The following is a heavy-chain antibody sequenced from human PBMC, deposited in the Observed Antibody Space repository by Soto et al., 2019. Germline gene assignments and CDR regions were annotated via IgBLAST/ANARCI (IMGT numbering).Heavy chain of an antibody. J-gene: IGHJ4*02. CDR1: GYTFTSYG. CDR3: ARESPPAGY. Sequence: QVQLVQSGAEVKKPGASVKVSCKASGYTFTSYGISWVRQAPGQGLEWMGWISAYNGNTKYAQKLQGRVTLTTDTSTRPADMELRSLRSDDTAVYYCARESPPAGYWGQGTLVTVSS. V-gene: IGHV1-18*01. CDR2: ISAYNGNT.